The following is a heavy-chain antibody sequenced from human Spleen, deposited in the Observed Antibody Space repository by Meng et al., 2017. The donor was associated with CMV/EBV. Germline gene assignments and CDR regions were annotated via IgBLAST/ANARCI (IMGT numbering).Heavy chain of an antibody. CDR2: INWNGGST. CDR1: GFTCDGYG. D-gene: IGHD3-22*01. V-gene: IGHV3-20*03. J-gene: IGHJ4*02. CDR3: ARDLGYYYDSSGYYF. Sequence: SGFTCDGYGMSWVRQAPGKGLEWVSGINWNGGSTGYADSVKGRFTISRDNAKNSLYLQMNSLRAEDTALYYCARDLGYYYDSSGYYFWGQGTLVTVSS.